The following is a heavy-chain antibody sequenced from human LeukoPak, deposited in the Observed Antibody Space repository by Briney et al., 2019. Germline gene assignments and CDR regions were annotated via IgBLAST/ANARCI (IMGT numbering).Heavy chain of an antibody. J-gene: IGHJ3*02. Sequence: SETLSLTCTVSGGSISSYYWSGIRQPPGKGLEWIGYIYYSGSTNYNPSLKSRVTISVDTSKNQFSLKLSSVTAADTAVYYCARDPGLMGVVVPAAIDDAFDIWGQGTMVTVSS. V-gene: IGHV4-59*12. CDR3: ARDPGLMGVVVPAAIDDAFDI. D-gene: IGHD2-2*02. CDR1: GGSISSYY. CDR2: IYYSGST.